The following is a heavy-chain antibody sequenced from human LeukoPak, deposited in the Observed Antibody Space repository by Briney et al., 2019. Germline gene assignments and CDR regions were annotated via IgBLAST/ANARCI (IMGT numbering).Heavy chain of an antibody. CDR2: IYYSGST. D-gene: IGHD4-23*01. J-gene: IGHJ3*02. CDR3: ARGPVVTDAFDI. Sequence: SETLSLTCTVSGGSISSYYWSWIRQPPGKGLEWIGYIYYSGSTNYNPSLKSRVTISVDTSKNQFSLKLSSVTAADTAVYYYARGPVVTDAFDIWGQGTMVTVSS. V-gene: IGHV4-59*01. CDR1: GGSISSYY.